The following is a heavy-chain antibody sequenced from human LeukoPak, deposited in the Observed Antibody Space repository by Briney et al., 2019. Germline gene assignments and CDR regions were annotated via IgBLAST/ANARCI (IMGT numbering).Heavy chain of an antibody. CDR2: IKQDGSEK. CDR3: AGDLSVRGRCYFDY. CDR1: GFTFSSYW. D-gene: IGHD1-26*01. J-gene: IGHJ4*02. Sequence: GGSLRLSCAASGFTFSSYWMSWVRQAPGKGLEWVANIKQDGSEKYYVDSVKGRFTISRDSAKNSLYLQMNSLRAEDTAVYYCAGDLSVRGRCYFDYWGQGTLVTVSS. V-gene: IGHV3-7*01.